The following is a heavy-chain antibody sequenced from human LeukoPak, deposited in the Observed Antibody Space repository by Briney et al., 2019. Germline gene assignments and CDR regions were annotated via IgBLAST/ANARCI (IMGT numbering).Heavy chain of an antibody. J-gene: IGHJ5*02. D-gene: IGHD2-15*01. V-gene: IGHV4-39*07. CDR3: ARDVGYCSGGSCYSDNWFDP. Sequence: SETLSLTCTVSGGSISSSRYYWGWIRQPPGKGLEWIGSIYYSGSTYYNPSLKSRVTISVDTSKNQFSLKLSSVTAADTAVYYCARDVGYCSGGSCYSDNWFDPWGQGTLVTVSS. CDR2: IYYSGST. CDR1: GGSISSSRYY.